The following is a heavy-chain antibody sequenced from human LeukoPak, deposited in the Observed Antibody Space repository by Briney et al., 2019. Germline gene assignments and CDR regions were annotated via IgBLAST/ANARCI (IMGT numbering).Heavy chain of an antibody. D-gene: IGHD3-3*01. CDR1: GGSVSSAGYY. V-gene: IGHV4-31*03. Sequence: SQTLSLTCSVSGGSVSSAGYYWSWIRQDPGKGLELIGYIYNSGSTFYNPSLKTRVTISIDTSKNQFSLRLSSVTAADTAVYYCARGDVTIFGVAENHFDYWGQGTLVTVSS. CDR2: IYNSGST. CDR3: ARGDVTIFGVAENHFDY. J-gene: IGHJ4*02.